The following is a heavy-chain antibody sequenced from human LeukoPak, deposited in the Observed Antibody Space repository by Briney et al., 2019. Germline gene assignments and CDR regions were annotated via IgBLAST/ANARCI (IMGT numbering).Heavy chain of an antibody. CDR1: GFTFSDYY. Sequence: GGSLRLSCAASGFTFSDYYMSWIRPAPGKGLEWVSYISSSGSTIYYADSVKGRFTISRDNAKNSLYLQMNSLRAEDTAVYYCARGAGYCSSTSCYQDDAFDIWGQGTMVTVSS. CDR3: ARGAGYCSSTSCYQDDAFDI. V-gene: IGHV3-11*04. J-gene: IGHJ3*02. D-gene: IGHD2-2*01. CDR2: ISSSGSTI.